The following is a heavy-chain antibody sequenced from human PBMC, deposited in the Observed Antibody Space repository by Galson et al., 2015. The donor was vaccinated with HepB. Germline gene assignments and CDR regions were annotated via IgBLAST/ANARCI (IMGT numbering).Heavy chain of an antibody. J-gene: IGHJ5*02. CDR2: ILPMFGIA. CDR3: ARGTGSGTYAWFDL. V-gene: IGHV1-69*02. D-gene: IGHD3-10*01. Sequence: SVKVSCKAAGGTFSRYTISWVRQAPGQGLEWMGRILPMFGIANYARTFQGKVTITADKTTNTVYMALSSLRSEDTAVYYCARGTGSGTYAWFDLWGQGTLVTVSS. CDR1: GGTFSRYT.